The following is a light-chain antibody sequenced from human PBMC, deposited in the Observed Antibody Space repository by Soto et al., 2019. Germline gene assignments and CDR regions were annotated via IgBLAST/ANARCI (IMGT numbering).Light chain of an antibody. CDR1: LRVSSSY. CDR3: QQYGSSPYT. J-gene: IGKJ2*01. Sequence: ENVLTQSPATLSSSPGERATLSCRASLRVSSSYLAWYQQKPGQPPRLLIFGASIRATGIPDRFSGSGSGTDFTLTISRLEPEDFSVYYCQQYGSSPYTFGQGTKLEIK. CDR2: GAS. V-gene: IGKV3-20*01.